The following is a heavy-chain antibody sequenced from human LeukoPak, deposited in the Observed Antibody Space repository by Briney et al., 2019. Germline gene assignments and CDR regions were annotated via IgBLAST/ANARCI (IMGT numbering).Heavy chain of an antibody. V-gene: IGHV4-34*01. CDR2: INHSGST. Sequence: SETLSLTCAVYGGSFSGYYWSWIRQPPGKGLEWIGEINHSGSTNYNPSLTSRVTISVDTSKNQFSLKLSSVTAADTAVYYCARWMVGALDYWGQGTLVTVSS. D-gene: IGHD1-26*01. J-gene: IGHJ4*02. CDR3: ARWMVGALDY. CDR1: GGSFSGYY.